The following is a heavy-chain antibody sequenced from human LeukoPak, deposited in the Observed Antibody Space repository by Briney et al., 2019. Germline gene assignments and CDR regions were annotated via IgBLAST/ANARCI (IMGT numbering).Heavy chain of an antibody. CDR3: ARRIAAAGTNAFDI. Sequence: GESLKISRKGSGYSFTSYWIGWVRQMPGKGLEWMGIIYPGDPDTRYSPSFQGQVTISADKSISTAYLQWSSLKASDTAMYYCARRIAAAGTNAFDIWGQGTMVTVSS. V-gene: IGHV5-51*01. CDR2: IYPGDPDT. J-gene: IGHJ3*02. D-gene: IGHD6-13*01. CDR1: GYSFTSYW.